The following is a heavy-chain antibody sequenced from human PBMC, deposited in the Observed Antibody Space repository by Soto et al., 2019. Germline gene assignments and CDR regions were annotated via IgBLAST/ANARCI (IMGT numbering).Heavy chain of an antibody. CDR2: AYYRCKWFN. CDR3: ARGDQGFDY. Sequence: SQTLSLTCAISVDSVSSNSSAWNLIRQSPSRGLEWLGRAYYRCKWFNNYALSVKGRINMNPDTSKNQFSLHLHSVTPQDTAVYYSARGDQGFDYWRQGTLVTISS. J-gene: IGHJ4*02. D-gene: IGHD3-16*01. CDR1: VDSVSSNSSA. V-gene: IGHV6-1*01.